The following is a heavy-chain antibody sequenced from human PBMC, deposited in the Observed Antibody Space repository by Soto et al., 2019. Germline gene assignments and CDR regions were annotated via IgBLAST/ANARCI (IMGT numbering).Heavy chain of an antibody. CDR3: AHSLDRRGWVWCDP. D-gene: IGHD1-26*01. J-gene: IGHJ5*02. CDR1: GVSLSTSGVG. V-gene: IGHV2-5*02. Sequence: QITLKESGPPLVKPTQTLTLTCTFSGVSLSTSGVGVGWFRQPPGKALGWLALIYWDDYKRYSPTLKGRLTIPKDTSKSPVDLTLTNMDPEDTATYYCAHSLDRRGWVWCDPWGQGTLVTVSS. CDR2: IYWDDYK.